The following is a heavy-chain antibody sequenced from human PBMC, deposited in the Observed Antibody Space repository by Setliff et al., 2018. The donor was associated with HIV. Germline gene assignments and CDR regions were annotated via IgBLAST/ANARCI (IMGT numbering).Heavy chain of an antibody. J-gene: IGHJ4*02. CDR3: ATSPGTYSSSSASYFDY. CDR1: GYTFPHSW. CDR2: IYLSDSDT. D-gene: IGHD6-6*01. Sequence: PGESLKISCKGSGYTFPHSWIGWVRQMPGKGLEWMGIIYLSDSDTRYSPSFQGQVIISADKSISTAYLQWSSLKASDTAMYYCATSPGTYSSSSASYFDYWGQGTLVTVSS. V-gene: IGHV5-51*01.